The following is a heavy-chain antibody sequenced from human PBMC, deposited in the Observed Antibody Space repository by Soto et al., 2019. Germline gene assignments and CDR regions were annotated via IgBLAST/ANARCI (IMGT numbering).Heavy chain of an antibody. Sequence: SETLSLTCAVDGGYFSGYYWSWIRQPQGKGLEWIGEINHSGSTNYNPSLKSRVTISVDTSKNQFSLKLSSVTAADTAVYYCARGRTVTTIYYYYYMDVWGKGTTVTVSS. J-gene: IGHJ6*03. CDR1: GGYFSGYY. V-gene: IGHV4-34*01. CDR3: ARGRTVTTIYYYYYMDV. CDR2: INHSGST. D-gene: IGHD4-17*01.